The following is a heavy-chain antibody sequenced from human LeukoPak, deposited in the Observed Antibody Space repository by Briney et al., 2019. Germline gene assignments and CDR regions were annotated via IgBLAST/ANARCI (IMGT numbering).Heavy chain of an antibody. Sequence: GGSLRLSCAASGFTVSSNYMSWVRQAPGKGPEWVSVIYSGGSTYYTYYVDSVKGRFTISRDNAKNTLYLQMNSLRAEDTAVYYCAKEEKQQTPSGYWGQGTLVTVSS. D-gene: IGHD6-13*01. V-gene: IGHV3-53*01. CDR2: IYSGGSTYYT. CDR1: GFTVSSNY. J-gene: IGHJ4*02. CDR3: AKEEKQQTPSGY.